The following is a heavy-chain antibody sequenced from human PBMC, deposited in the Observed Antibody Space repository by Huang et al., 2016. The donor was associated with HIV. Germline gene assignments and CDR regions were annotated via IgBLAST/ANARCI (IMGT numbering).Heavy chain of an antibody. D-gene: IGHD3-22*01. CDR1: GYTFTSYG. J-gene: IGHJ3*02. Sequence: QIQLMQSGPELKQPGASVKVSCKASGYTFTSYGITWVRQAHGKGPEWMGWISASSGDAEYAQKFQVRVTMTTDTSTNIAYMELRSLRSDDTAKYDGARDPKYHRIGYYRQRRGIDIWGQGTMVIVSS. V-gene: IGHV1-18*01. CDR3: ARDPKYHRIGYYRQRRGIDI. CDR2: ISASSGDA.